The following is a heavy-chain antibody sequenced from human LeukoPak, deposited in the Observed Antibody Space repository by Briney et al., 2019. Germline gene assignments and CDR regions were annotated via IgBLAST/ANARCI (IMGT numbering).Heavy chain of an antibody. CDR3: ASALTQSDAFDI. D-gene: IGHD3-16*01. Sequence: PSETLSLTCTVSGGSNSSGGYYWSWIRQHPGKGLEWIGYIYYSGSTYYNPSLKSRVTISVDTSKNQFSLKLSSVTAADTAVYYCASALTQSDAFDIWGQGTMVTVSS. V-gene: IGHV4-31*03. CDR1: GGSNSSGGYY. J-gene: IGHJ3*02. CDR2: IYYSGST.